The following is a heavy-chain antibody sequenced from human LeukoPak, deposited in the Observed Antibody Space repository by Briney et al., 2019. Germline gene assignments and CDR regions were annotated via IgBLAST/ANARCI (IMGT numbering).Heavy chain of an antibody. D-gene: IGHD3-10*01. J-gene: IGHJ6*03. Sequence: ASVKVSCKASGYTFTGYYMHWVRQAPGQGLEWMGRINPNSGGTNYAQKFQGRVTMTRDTSISTAYMELSRLRSDDTAVYYCARDSAKNNCYYYMDVWGKGTTVTVSS. CDR1: GYTFTGYY. V-gene: IGHV1-2*06. CDR3: ARDSAKNNCYYYMDV. CDR2: INPNSGGT.